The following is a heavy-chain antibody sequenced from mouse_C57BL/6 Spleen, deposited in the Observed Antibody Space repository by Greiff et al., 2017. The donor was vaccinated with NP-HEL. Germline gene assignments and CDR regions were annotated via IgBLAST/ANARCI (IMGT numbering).Heavy chain of an antibody. Sequence: EVKLQESGPVLVKPGASVKMSCKASGYTFTDYYMNWVKQSHGKSLEWIGVINPYNGGTSYNQKFKGKATLTVDKSSSTAYMELNSLTSEDSAVYYCAIEKARGAMDYWGQGTSVTVSS. CDR3: AIEKARGAMDY. J-gene: IGHJ4*01. D-gene: IGHD3-2*01. CDR2: INPYNGGT. V-gene: IGHV1-19*01. CDR1: GYTFTDYY.